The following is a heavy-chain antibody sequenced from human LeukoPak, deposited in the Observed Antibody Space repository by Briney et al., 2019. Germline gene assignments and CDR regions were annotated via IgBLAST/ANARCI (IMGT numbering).Heavy chain of an antibody. CDR3: ARGPEDQSDSSSLPFDY. Sequence: SETLSLTCAVYGGSFSGYYWSWIRQPPGKGLEWIGEINHSRITNYNPSLKSRVTISVDTSKNQFSLKLSSVTAADTAVYYCARGPEDQSDSSSLPFDYWGQRTLVTVSS. J-gene: IGHJ4*02. D-gene: IGHD6-6*01. CDR1: GGSFSGYY. CDR2: INHSRIT. V-gene: IGHV4-34*01.